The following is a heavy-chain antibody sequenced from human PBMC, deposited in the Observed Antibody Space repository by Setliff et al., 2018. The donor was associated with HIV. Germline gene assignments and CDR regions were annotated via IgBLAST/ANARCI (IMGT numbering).Heavy chain of an antibody. CDR2: INPGTGNT. CDR1: GYDFKIYD. Sequence: VKVSCKASGYDFKIYDINWVRQVAGQGLEWMGWINPGTGNTGYPQNFSGRVTMTRNTSIDTVYMELSSLRSEDTAIYFCARGKIPSWRLTMFDFWGQGTPVTVSS. CDR3: ARGKIPSWRLTMFDF. D-gene: IGHD1-1*01. V-gene: IGHV1-8*01. J-gene: IGHJ4*02.